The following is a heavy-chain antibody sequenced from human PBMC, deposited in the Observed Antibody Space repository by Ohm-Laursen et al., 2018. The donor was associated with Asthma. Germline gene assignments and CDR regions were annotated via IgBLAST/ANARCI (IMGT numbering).Heavy chain of an antibody. CDR1: GFTFTNYT. CDR3: AKAYGEAFDI. J-gene: IGHJ3*02. V-gene: IGHV3-30*18. CDR2: ISYDGSNK. Sequence: SLRLSCTAFGFTFTNYTMHWVRQAPGKGLEWVAVISYDGSNKYYADSVKGRFTISRDNSKNTLYLQMNSLRAEDTAVHYCAKAYGEAFDIWGQGTMVTVSS. D-gene: IGHD4-17*01.